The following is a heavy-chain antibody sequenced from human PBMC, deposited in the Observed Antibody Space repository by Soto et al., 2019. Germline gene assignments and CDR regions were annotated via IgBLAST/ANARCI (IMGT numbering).Heavy chain of an antibody. D-gene: IGHD6-19*01. J-gene: IGHJ5*02. Sequence: GGSLRLSCAASGFTLSNYWMSWVRQAPGKGLEWVATIKQDGSEKYYVDSVKGRFTISRDNAKNSLYLQMISLRAEDAALYYCVCSVVGRGPDWFDPWGQGTLVTVSS. CDR3: VCSVVGRGPDWFDP. CDR2: IKQDGSEK. V-gene: IGHV3-7*01. CDR1: GFTLSNYW.